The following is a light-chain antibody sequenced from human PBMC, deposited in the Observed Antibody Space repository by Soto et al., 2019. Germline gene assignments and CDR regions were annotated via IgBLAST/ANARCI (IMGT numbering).Light chain of an antibody. J-gene: IGKJ1*01. CDR2: WAS. CDR3: EQYYSSLRT. Sequence: DIVMTQSPDSLAVSLGERATINCKSSQSVLYSSNNKNYLAWYQQKPGQPPKLLIYWASTRESGVPGRFSGSGSGTYFTFTISSLQAEDVAVYYCEQYYSSLRTFGQGTKVEIK. CDR1: QSVLYSSNNKNY. V-gene: IGKV4-1*01.